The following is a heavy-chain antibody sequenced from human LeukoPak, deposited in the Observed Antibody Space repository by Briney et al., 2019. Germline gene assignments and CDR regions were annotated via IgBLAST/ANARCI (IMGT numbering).Heavy chain of an antibody. CDR3: ARAQESYSSSWYGSYYYYMDV. Sequence: SETLSLTCTVSGGSISSYHWSWIRQPPGKGLEWIGYIYYSGSTNYNPSLKSRVTISVDTSKNQFSLKLSSVTAADTAVYYCARAQESYSSSWYGSYYYYMDVWGKGTTVTVSS. D-gene: IGHD6-13*01. J-gene: IGHJ6*03. CDR1: GGSISSYH. V-gene: IGHV4-59*08. CDR2: IYYSGST.